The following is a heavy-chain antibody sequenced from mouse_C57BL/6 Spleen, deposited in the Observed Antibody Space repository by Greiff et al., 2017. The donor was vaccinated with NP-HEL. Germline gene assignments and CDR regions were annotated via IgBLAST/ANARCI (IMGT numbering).Heavy chain of an antibody. J-gene: IGHJ4*01. CDR3: AKSSDYGKAMDY. Sequence: QVQLQQPGAELVKPGASVKLSCKASGYTFTSYWMHWVKQRPGQGLEWIGMIHPNSGSTNYNEKIKSKATLTVDKSSSTAYMQLSNLTSEDSAVYYCAKSSDYGKAMDYWGQGPSVTVSS. V-gene: IGHV1-64*01. D-gene: IGHD2-4*01. CDR2: IHPNSGST. CDR1: GYTFTSYW.